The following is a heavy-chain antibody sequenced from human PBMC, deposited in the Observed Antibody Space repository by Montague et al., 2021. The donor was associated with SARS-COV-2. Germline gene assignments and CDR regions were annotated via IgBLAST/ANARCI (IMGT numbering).Heavy chain of an antibody. D-gene: IGHD3-3*01. CDR2: TSYSGST. J-gene: IGHJ6*02. CDR1: GGSISPYY. V-gene: IGHV4-59*12. CDR3: ARWGEYYDSPYYYYGMDV. Sequence: SETLSLTCTVSGGSISPYYWSWIRQSPGKGLECIGYTSYSGSTDYSPSLKSRVTISIDTSKNQFSLKLSSVTAADTAVYYCARWGEYYDSPYYYYGMDVWGQGTTFTVSS.